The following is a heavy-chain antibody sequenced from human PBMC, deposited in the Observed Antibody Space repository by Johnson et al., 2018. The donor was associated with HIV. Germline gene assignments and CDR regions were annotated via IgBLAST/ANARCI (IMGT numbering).Heavy chain of an antibody. CDR2: MSSSGTTI. CDR1: GFSFSDYY. Sequence: QVQLVESGGGLVKPGGSLRLSCLASGFSFSDYYMSWIRQAPGKGLEWISYMSSSGTTIYHAESVKGRFTISRDNAKNSLYLQMNSLTTEDTAVYYCARVLESKVAAGSWAFDIWGQGTMVTVSS. D-gene: IGHD6-13*01. J-gene: IGHJ3*02. CDR3: ARVLESKVAAGSWAFDI. V-gene: IGHV3-11*04.